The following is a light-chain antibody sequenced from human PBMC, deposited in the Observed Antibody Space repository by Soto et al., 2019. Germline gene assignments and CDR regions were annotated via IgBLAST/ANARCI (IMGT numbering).Light chain of an antibody. J-gene: IGKJ1*01. CDR1: QSVSSY. CDR3: QHYKMYSPWT. Sequence: VMTQSPATLSVSPGERATLSCRASQSVSSYLAWYQQKPGQAPRLLIYDASNRATGIPARFSGSGSGTEFTLTISSLQPDDFATYYCQHYKMYSPWTFGQGTKVDIK. CDR2: DAS. V-gene: IGKV3D-15*01.